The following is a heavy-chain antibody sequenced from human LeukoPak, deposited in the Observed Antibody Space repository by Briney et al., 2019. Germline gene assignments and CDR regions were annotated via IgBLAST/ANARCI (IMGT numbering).Heavy chain of an antibody. Sequence: PSETLSLTCTVSGGSISSYYWSWIRQPPGKGLEWIGYIYYSGSTNYNPSLKSRVTISVDTSKNQFSLKLSSVTAADTAVYYCARVVYRYGFVNWFDPWGQGTLVTVSS. CDR3: ARVVYRYGFVNWFDP. CDR1: GGSISSYY. CDR2: IYYSGST. J-gene: IGHJ5*02. V-gene: IGHV4-59*01. D-gene: IGHD5-18*01.